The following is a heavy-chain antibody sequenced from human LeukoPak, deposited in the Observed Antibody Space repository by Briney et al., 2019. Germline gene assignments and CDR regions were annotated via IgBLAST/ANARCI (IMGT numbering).Heavy chain of an antibody. CDR3: AKEVERKYYDILTGYYHYYYYMDV. Sequence: GGSLRLSCAASGFTFSSYGMHWVRQAPGKGLEWVAFIRYDGSNKYYADSVKGRFTISRDNSKNTLYLQMNSLRAEDTAVYYCAKEVERKYYDILTGYYHYYYYMDVWGKGTTVTISS. CDR2: IRYDGSNK. V-gene: IGHV3-30*02. D-gene: IGHD3-9*01. CDR1: GFTFSSYG. J-gene: IGHJ6*03.